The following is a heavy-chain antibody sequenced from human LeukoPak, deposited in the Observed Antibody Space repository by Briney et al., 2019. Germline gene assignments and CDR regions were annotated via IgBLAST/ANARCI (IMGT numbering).Heavy chain of an antibody. V-gene: IGHV3-13*01. CDR2: IGTAGDT. D-gene: IGHD1-26*01. CDR3: ARSPKGEERDFLDY. J-gene: IGHJ4*02. CDR1: GFTFSSYD. Sequence: SGGSLRLSCAASGFTFSSYDMHWVRQATGKGLEWVSAIGTAGDTYYPGSVKGRFTISRENAKNSLYLQMNSLRAGDTAVYYCARSPKGEERDFLDYWGQGTLVTVSS.